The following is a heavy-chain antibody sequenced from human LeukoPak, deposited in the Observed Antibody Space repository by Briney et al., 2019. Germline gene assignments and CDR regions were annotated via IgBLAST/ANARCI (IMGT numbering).Heavy chain of an antibody. CDR3: ARAANWDDAFDI. CDR1: GFTFSSYW. CDR2: INSDGSST. J-gene: IGHJ3*02. V-gene: IGHV3-74*01. Sequence: GGSLRLSCAASGFTFSSYWMHWVRQAPGKGLVWVSRINSDGSSTIYADSVEGRFTISRDNAKNTLYLQMNSLRAEDTAVYYCARAANWDDAFDIWGQGTMVTVSS. D-gene: IGHD7-27*01.